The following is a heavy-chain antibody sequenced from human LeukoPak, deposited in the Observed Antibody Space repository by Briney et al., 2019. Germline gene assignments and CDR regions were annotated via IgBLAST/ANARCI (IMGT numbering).Heavy chain of an antibody. CDR3: ARAPTLGVVLWYFDL. J-gene: IGHJ2*01. V-gene: IGHV1-18*01. CDR2: ISAYNGNT. CDR1: GYTFTSYG. D-gene: IGHD3-3*01. Sequence: ASVKVSCKASGYTFTSYGISWVRQAPGQGLEWMGWISAYNGNTNYAQKLQGRVTMTTDTSTSTAYMELRSLRSDDTAVYYCARAPTLGVVLWYFDLWGRGTLVTVSS.